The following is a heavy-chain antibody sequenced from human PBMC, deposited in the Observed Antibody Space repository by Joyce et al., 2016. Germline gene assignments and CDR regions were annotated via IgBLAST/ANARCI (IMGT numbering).Heavy chain of an antibody. Sequence: QVQLVQSGAEVKKPGASVKVSCTASGYTFTSYGISWVRQAPGQGLEWMGRISTYTGNTNYAQKFQGRVTMTTDTSTTTAYMELRSLRSEDTAAYYCARLVIVETTTGDFDYWGQGTLVTVSS. CDR3: ARLVIVETTTGDFDY. V-gene: IGHV1-18*04. CDR2: ISTYTGNT. D-gene: IGHD1-26*01. J-gene: IGHJ4*02. CDR1: GYTFTSYG.